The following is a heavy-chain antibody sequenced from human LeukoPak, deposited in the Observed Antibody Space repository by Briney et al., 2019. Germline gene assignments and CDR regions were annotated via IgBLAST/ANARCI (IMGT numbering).Heavy chain of an antibody. CDR2: ISSSGSTI. V-gene: IGHV3-48*04. Sequence: PGGSLRLSCAASGFTFSSYSMNWVRQAPGKGLEWVSYISSSGSTIYYADSVKGRFTISRDNAKNSLYLQMNSLRAEDTAVYYCARDYYDSSGYDYWGQGTLVTVSS. D-gene: IGHD3-22*01. CDR1: GFTFSSYS. CDR3: ARDYYDSSGYDY. J-gene: IGHJ4*02.